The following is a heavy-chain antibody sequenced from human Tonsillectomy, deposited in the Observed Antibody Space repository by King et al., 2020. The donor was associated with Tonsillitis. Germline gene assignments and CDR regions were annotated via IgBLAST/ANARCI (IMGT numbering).Heavy chain of an antibody. CDR1: GFTFSSYW. D-gene: IGHD6-13*01. CDR2: IKQDGSEK. V-gene: IGHV3-7*01. Sequence: VQLVESGGGLVQPGGSLRLSCAASGFTFSSYWMSWVRQAPGKGLEWVANIKQDGSEKYYVDSVKGRFTISRDNAKNSLYLQMNSLRAEDTAVYYCAREGESDVSWGPYYYYGMDVWGQETTVTVSS. CDR3: AREGESDVSWGPYYYYGMDV. J-gene: IGHJ6*02.